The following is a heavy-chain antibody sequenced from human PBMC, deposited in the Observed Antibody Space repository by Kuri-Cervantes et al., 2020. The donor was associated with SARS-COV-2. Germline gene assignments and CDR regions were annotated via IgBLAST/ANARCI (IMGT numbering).Heavy chain of an antibody. CDR2: ISSNGAT. Sequence: SCSASGFTFSSDAMHWVRQAPGKGLEYVSAISSNGATYYAGSVKGRFTISRDNSKNTMYLQMSSLGTEDTAIYHCFSSGWSRGDYWGHGTLVTVSS. CDR1: GFTFSSDA. D-gene: IGHD6-19*01. CDR3: FSSGWSRGDY. J-gene: IGHJ4*01. V-gene: IGHV3-64D*06.